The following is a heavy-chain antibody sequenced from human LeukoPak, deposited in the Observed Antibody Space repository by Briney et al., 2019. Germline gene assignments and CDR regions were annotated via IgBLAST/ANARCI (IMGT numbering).Heavy chain of an antibody. CDR2: IYGGGTT. CDR3: ARGGYNYGYPSYYFDY. CDR1: GFTFSSNY. J-gene: IGHJ4*02. Sequence: GGSLRLSCAASGFTFSSNYMSWVRQAPGQGLEWVSVIYGGGTTSHADSVKGRFTISRDNSKNTLYLQVNSLRAEDTAVYYCARGGYNYGYPSYYFDYWGQGTLVTVSS. V-gene: IGHV3-53*01. D-gene: IGHD5-18*01.